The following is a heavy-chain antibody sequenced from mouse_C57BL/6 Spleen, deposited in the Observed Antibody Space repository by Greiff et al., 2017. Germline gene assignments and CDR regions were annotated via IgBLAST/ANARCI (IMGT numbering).Heavy chain of an antibody. Sequence: LVESGAELVKPGASVKMSCKASGYTFTTYPIEWMKQNHGKSLEWIGNFHPYNDDTKYNEKFKGKATLTVEKSSSTVYLELSRLTSDYSAVYYCARGGHYDDAMDYWGQGTSVTVSS. V-gene: IGHV1-47*01. CDR2: FHPYNDDT. CDR1: GYTFTTYP. J-gene: IGHJ4*01. CDR3: ARGGHYDDAMDY. D-gene: IGHD1-2*01.